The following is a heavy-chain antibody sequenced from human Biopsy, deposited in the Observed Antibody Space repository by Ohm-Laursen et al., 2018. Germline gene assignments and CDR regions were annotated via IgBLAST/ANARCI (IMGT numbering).Heavy chain of an antibody. CDR3: TAGIPGLSRSSDY. CDR2: VKSNANGGTT. D-gene: IGHD6-19*01. Sequence: SLRFSCTASGFTFSAAWMYWVRQAPGKGLECVALVKSNANGGTTEYPAPVEGRFSISRDDSRNTVYLHMSSLNTDDTAMYFCTAGIPGLSRSSDYWGQGTLVTVSS. V-gene: IGHV3-15*05. CDR1: GFTFSAAW. J-gene: IGHJ4*02.